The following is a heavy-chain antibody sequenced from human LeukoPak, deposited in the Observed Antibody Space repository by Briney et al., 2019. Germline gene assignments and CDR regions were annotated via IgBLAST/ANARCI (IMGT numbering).Heavy chain of an antibody. CDR1: GFAFSSYS. CDR2: ISGSSSTI. CDR3: TRLWQPNYGDCLDH. D-gene: IGHD4-17*01. J-gene: IGHJ4*02. V-gene: IGHV3-48*04. Sequence: GGSLRLSCAASGFAFSSYSMNWVRQAPGKGLEWVSYISGSSSTIYYPDSVKGRFTISRDNAKNSLYLQMNSLRAEDTAVYYCTRLWQPNYGDCLDHWGQGTLVTVTS.